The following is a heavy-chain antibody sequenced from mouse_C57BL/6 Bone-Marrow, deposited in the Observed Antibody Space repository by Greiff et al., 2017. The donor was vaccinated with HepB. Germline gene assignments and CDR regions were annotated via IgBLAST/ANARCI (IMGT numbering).Heavy chain of an antibody. CDR2: IYPGSGST. J-gene: IGHJ2*01. Sequence: QVQLQQPGAELVKPGASVKMSCKASGYTFTSYWITWVKQRPGQGLEWIGDIYPGSGSTNYNEKFKGKATFTADTSSNTAYMQLSSLTTEDSAIYYCARRDDGYYLPLDYWGQGTTLTVSS. V-gene: IGHV1-55*01. CDR1: GYTFTSYW. CDR3: ARRDDGYYLPLDY. D-gene: IGHD2-3*01.